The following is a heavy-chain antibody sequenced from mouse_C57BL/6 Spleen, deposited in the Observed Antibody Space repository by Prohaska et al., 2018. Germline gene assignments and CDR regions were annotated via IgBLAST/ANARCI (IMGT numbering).Heavy chain of an antibody. CDR3: ASYGSSPYYAMDY. J-gene: IGHJ4*01. CDR2: IHPSDSET. Sequence: GYTFTSYWMHWVKQRPGQGLEWIGRIHPSDSETNYNQKLKGKATLTVDKSSSTAYMQLSSLTSEDSAVYYCASYGSSPYYAMDYWGQGTSVTVSS. D-gene: IGHD1-1*01. CDR1: GYTFTSYW. V-gene: IGHV1-74*01.